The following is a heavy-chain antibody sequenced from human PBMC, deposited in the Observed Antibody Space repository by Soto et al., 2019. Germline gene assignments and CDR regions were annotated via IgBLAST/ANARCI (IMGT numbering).Heavy chain of an antibody. D-gene: IGHD2-8*01. Sequence: QVQLVQSGAEVKEPGSSVKVSCKASGDSFSTYTITWVRQAPGQGLEWMGRIIPLVDITTYAQKFQDRLTITAATSTSTSYMDLRGLTSEDTAIYYFERGGYCTATTCFQHSHIWGQCTLVTVSS. CDR2: IIPLVDIT. J-gene: IGHJ1*01. CDR3: ERGGYCTATTCFQHSHI. V-gene: IGHV1-69*02. CDR1: GDSFSTYT.